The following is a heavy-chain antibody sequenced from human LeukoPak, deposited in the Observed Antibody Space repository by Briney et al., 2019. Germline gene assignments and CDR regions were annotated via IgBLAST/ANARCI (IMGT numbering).Heavy chain of an antibody. V-gene: IGHV1-46*01. Sequence: ASVKVSCKASGYTFTSYYMHWVRQAPGQGPEWMGIINPRGGTTSYAQKFQGRLTMTRDTSTSTVYMELSSLRSDDTAVYHCARKGLGYFWDYWGRGTLVTVSS. D-gene: IGHD2-15*01. CDR1: GYTFTSYY. CDR2: INPRGGTT. J-gene: IGHJ4*02. CDR3: ARKGLGYFWDY.